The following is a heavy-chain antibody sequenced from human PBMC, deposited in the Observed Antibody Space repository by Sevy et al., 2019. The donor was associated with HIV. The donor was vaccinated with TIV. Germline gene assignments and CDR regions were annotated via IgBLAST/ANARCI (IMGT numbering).Heavy chain of an antibody. V-gene: IGHV3-21*01. CDR1: GFTFSSYS. J-gene: IGHJ6*03. D-gene: IGHD2-2*01. CDR2: ISSSSSYI. CDR3: ARDIAGYCSSTSCRGGYYYYYMDV. Sequence: GGSLRLSCAASGFTFSSYSMNWVRQAPGKGLEWVSSISSSSSYIYYADSVKGRFTISRDNDKNSLYLQMNSLRAEDTAVYYCARDIAGYCSSTSCRGGYYYYYMDVWGKGTTVTVSS.